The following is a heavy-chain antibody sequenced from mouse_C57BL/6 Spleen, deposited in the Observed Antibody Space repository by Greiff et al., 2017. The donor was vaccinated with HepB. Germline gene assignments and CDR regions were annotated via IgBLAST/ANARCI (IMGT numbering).Heavy chain of an antibody. V-gene: IGHV1-52*01. Sequence: QVQLQQPGAELVRPGSSVKLSCKASGYTFTSYWMHWVKQRPIQGLEWIGNIDPSDSETHYNQKFKDKATLTVDKSSSTAYMQLSSLTSEDSAVYYCARELGPYDGYYPKDFDYWGQGTTLTVSS. CDR2: IDPSDSET. J-gene: IGHJ2*01. CDR3: ARELGPYDGYYPKDFDY. D-gene: IGHD2-3*01. CDR1: GYTFTSYW.